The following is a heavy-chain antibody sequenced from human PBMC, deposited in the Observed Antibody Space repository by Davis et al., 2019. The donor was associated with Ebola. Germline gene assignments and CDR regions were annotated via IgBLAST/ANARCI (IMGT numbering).Heavy chain of an antibody. CDR1: GFTFSNYG. D-gene: IGHD3-22*01. Sequence: GESLKISCAASGFTFSNYGIHWVRQAPGKGLQWVAGTSYDGSDEYYADSVKGRFTISRDNSKKTVYLQMSSLRIEDTAVYYCVKGSITMTVVVYFDLWGQGTLVTVSS. V-gene: IGHV3-33*05. CDR3: VKGSITMTVVVYFDL. J-gene: IGHJ4*02. CDR2: TSYDGSDE.